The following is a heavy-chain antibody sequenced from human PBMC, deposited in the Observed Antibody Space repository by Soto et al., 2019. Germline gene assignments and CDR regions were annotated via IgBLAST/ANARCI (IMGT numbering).Heavy chain of an antibody. Sequence: PGESLKISCEGSGYNFATYWIAWVRQMPGKGLEWMGIIYPGDSDTKYSPSFQDHVSISVDKSINTAYLRWSNLKASDTAMYYCARRIPVMRYDQSYGMDVWGQGTMVTVAS. V-gene: IGHV5-51*01. D-gene: IGHD3-16*01. CDR3: ARRIPVMRYDQSYGMDV. CDR1: GYNFATYW. J-gene: IGHJ6*02. CDR2: IYPGDSDT.